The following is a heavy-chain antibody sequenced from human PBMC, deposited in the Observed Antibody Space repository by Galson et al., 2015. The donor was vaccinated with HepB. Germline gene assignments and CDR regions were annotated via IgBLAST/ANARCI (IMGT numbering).Heavy chain of an antibody. V-gene: IGHV3-30*04. D-gene: IGHD6-19*01. CDR2: ISYDGSNK. CDR1: GFTFSSYA. CDR3: ARATMAGVAVAPFDY. Sequence: SLRLSCAASGFTFSSYAMHWVRQAPGKGLGWVAVISYDGSNKYYADSVKGRFTISRGNSKNTLYLQMNSLRAEDTAVYYCARATMAGVAVAPFDYWGQGTLVTVSS. J-gene: IGHJ4*02.